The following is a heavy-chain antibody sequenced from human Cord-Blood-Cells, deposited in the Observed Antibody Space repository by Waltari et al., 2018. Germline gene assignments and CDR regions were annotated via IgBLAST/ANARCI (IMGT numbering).Heavy chain of an antibody. D-gene: IGHD2-8*01. J-gene: IGHJ4*02. V-gene: IGHV1-2*02. Sequence: QVQLVQSGAEVKKQPASVKVSCKASGYTFTGYYMHWVRQAPGQGLEWMGWINPNCGGTNYAQKFQGRVTMTRDTSISTAYMELSRLRSDDTAVYYCARGREDIVLMVYATNYFDYWGQGTLVTVSS. CDR3: ARGREDIVLMVYATNYFDY. CDR2: INPNCGGT. CDR1: GYTFTGYY.